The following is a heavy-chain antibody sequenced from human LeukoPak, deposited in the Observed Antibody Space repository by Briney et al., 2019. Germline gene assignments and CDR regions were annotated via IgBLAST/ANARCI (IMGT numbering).Heavy chain of an antibody. J-gene: IGHJ4*02. CDR2: ISYDGSNK. CDR3: ARDAGRLIDY. V-gene: IGHV3-30*03. Sequence: GGSLRLSCAASGFTFSSYGMHWVRQAPGKGLEWVAVISYDGSNKYFADSVKGRFTISRDNPKNTLYLQMNSLRAEDTAVYYCARDAGRLIDYWGQGTLVTVSS. CDR1: GFTFSSYG.